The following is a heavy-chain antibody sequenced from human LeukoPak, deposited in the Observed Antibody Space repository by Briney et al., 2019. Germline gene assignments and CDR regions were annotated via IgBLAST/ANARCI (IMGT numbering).Heavy chain of an antibody. V-gene: IGHV3-23*01. CDR2: ISGSGGST. CDR1: GFTFSSYA. D-gene: IGHD3-3*01. Sequence: GGSLRLSCAASGFTFSSYAMSWVRQAPGKGLEWVSAISGSGGSTYYADSVKGRLTISRDNSKNTLYLQMNSLRAEDTAVYYCACPPFGVVTPNFDYWGQGTLVTVSS. CDR3: ACPPFGVVTPNFDY. J-gene: IGHJ4*02.